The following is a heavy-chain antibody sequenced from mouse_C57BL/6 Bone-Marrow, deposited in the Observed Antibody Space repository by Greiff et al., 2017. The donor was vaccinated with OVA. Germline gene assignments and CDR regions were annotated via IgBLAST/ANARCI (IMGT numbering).Heavy chain of an antibody. D-gene: IGHD2-5*01. V-gene: IGHV1-69*01. Sequence: VQLQQSGAELVMPGASVKLSCKASGYTFTSYWMHWVKQRPGQGLEWIGEIDPSDSYTNYNQKFKGKSTLTVDKSSSTAYMQLSSLTSEDSAVYYCARHSKYFDVWGTGTTVTVSS. CDR2: IDPSDSYT. J-gene: IGHJ1*03. CDR1: GYTFTSYW. CDR3: ARHSKYFDV.